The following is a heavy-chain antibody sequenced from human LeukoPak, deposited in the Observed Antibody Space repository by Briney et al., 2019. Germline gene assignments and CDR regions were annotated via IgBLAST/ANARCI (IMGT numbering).Heavy chain of an antibody. Sequence: GASVKVSCKASGYTFTSYAMHWVRQAPGQGLEWMGWISAYNGNTNYAQKFQGRVTMSTDTSTSTAYMELRSLRSDDTAVYYCARGYDSSRRGAFDIWGQGTMVTVSS. D-gene: IGHD3-22*01. CDR2: ISAYNGNT. CDR3: ARGYDSSRRGAFDI. V-gene: IGHV1-18*01. CDR1: GYTFTSYA. J-gene: IGHJ3*02.